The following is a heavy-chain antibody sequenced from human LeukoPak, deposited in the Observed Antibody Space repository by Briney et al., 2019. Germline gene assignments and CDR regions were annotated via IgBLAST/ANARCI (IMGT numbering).Heavy chain of an antibody. CDR1: GFTSDEHG. D-gene: IGHD1-26*01. J-gene: IGHJ3*02. CDR3: TKDVLAGGADI. V-gene: IGHV3-9*02. Sequence: GGSLRLSCVASGFTSDEHGMHWVRQVPGKGLEWVSGIIWSSGNLGYADSVKGRFLISRDNAKKSLYLQMNSLRVEDTALYYCTKDVLAGGADIWGQGTMVIVSS. CDR2: IIWSSGNL.